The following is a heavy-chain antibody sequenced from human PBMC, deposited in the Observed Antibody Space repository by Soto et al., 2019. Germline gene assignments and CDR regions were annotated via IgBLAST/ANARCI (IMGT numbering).Heavy chain of an antibody. CDR1: GGSFSGYQ. Sequence: QVQLQQWGAGLLKLSETLSLTCAVYGGSFSGYQWSWIRQTPGKGLEWIGEINDSGNINYNPSLKSRVAIFVDTPKKQISLKLSSVTAADTAVYYCARGLILWFGELSRRGGYYYYMDVWGKGTTVIVSS. CDR2: INDSGNI. D-gene: IGHD3-10*01. J-gene: IGHJ6*03. V-gene: IGHV4-34*01. CDR3: ARGLILWFGELSRRGGYYYYMDV.